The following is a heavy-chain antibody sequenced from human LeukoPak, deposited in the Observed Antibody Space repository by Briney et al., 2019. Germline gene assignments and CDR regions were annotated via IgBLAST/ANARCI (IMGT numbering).Heavy chain of an antibody. CDR3: ARGPYSYDSSGAFDI. CDR2: ISSSGST. J-gene: IGHJ3*02. CDR1: GGSISSYY. V-gene: IGHV4-4*07. Sequence: SETLSLTCTVSGGSISSYYWSWIRQPAGKGLEWIGRISSSGSTNYNPSLKSRVAISVDTSKNQFSLKLSSVTAADTAVYFCARGPYSYDSSGAFDIWGQGTMVTVSS. D-gene: IGHD3-22*01.